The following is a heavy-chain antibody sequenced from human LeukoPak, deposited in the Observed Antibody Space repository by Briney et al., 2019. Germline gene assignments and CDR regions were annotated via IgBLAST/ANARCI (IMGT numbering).Heavy chain of an antibody. V-gene: IGHV1-2*02. CDR1: GYTFTGYC. J-gene: IGHJ4*02. CDR2: INPNSGGT. Sequence: ASVKVSCKASGYTFTGYCMHWVRQAPGQGLEWMGWINPNSGGTNYAQKFQGRVTMTRDTSTSTVYMELSSLRSEDTAVYYCAREDLTYDSSGYYYPTGVYWGQGTLVTVSS. CDR3: AREDLTYDSSGYYYPTGVY. D-gene: IGHD3-22*01.